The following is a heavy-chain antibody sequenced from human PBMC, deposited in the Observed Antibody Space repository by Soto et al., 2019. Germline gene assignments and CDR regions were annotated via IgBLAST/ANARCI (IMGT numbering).Heavy chain of an antibody. CDR2: TYNSGST. V-gene: IGHV4-59*01. J-gene: IGHJ3*02. D-gene: IGHD1-20*01. CDR3: ARDRAITAGWDFDI. CDR1: GGSIMSYF. Sequence: PSETLSLTCTVPGGSIMSYFWSWIRQPPGKGLERIGNTYNSGSTNNNPSPKSRVTKSVDTSKNLFSLKLTSVTAADTAVYYCARDRAITAGWDFDIWGQGTMVTV.